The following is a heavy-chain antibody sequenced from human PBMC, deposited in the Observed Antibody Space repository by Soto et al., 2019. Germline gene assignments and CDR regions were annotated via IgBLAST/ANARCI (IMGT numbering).Heavy chain of an antibody. D-gene: IGHD6-19*01. V-gene: IGHV4-31*03. CDR1: GGSISSGGYY. Sequence: SETLSLTCTVSGGSISSGGYYWSWIRQHPGKGLEWIGYIYYSGSTYYNPSLKSRVTISVDTSKNQFSLKLSSVTAADTAVYYCARDRRQWLDYWGQGTLVTVSS. CDR2: IYYSGST. J-gene: IGHJ4*02. CDR3: ARDRRQWLDY.